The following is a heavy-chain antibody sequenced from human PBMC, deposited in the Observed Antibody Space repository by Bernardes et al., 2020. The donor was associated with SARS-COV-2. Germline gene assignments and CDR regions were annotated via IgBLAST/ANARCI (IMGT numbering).Heavy chain of an antibody. CDR1: GFRFGDYA. Sequence: GGSLRLSCVASGFRFGDYAIHWVRQAPGKGLEWVSGITWNSGKIDYVDSVKGRFTISRDNAKNSLYLQMNSLRDEDTAMYYCAKETPTFQYYSSFDVWGRGTRVTVSS. CDR2: ITWNSGKI. V-gene: IGHV3-9*01. CDR3: AKETPTFQYYSSFDV. D-gene: IGHD3-10*01. J-gene: IGHJ2*01.